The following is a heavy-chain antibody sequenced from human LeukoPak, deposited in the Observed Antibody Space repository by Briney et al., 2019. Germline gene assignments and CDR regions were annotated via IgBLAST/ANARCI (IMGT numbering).Heavy chain of an antibody. Sequence: ASVKVSCKASGYTFTGYYMHWVRQAPGQGLEWMGRINPNSGGTNYAQKFQGRVTMTRDTSISTAYMELSRLRSDDTAVYYCARVSSDCRTSPSCYDYWGQGALVIVSS. V-gene: IGHV1-2*06. J-gene: IGHJ4*02. D-gene: IGHD2-2*01. CDR2: INPNSGGT. CDR1: GYTFTGYY. CDR3: ARVSSDCRTSPSCYDY.